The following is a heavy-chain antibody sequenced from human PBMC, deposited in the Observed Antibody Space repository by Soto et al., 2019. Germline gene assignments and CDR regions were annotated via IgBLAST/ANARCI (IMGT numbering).Heavy chain of an antibody. CDR2: ITPFKNDT. J-gene: IGHJ3*02. CDR1: GYTFTFRY. CDR3: ARYPFAGSDAFDI. Sequence: SVKVSCKASGYTFTFRYLHWVRQAPGQALEWMGWITPFKNDTNYAQKFQDRVTITRDRSVSTAYMELSNLRSDDTAMYYCARYPFAGSDAFDIWGQGTMVTVSS. D-gene: IGHD1-1*01. V-gene: IGHV1-45*02.